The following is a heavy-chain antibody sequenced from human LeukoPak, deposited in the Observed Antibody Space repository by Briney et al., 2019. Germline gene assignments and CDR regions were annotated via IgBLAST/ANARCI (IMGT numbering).Heavy chain of an antibody. D-gene: IGHD3-22*01. CDR1: GFNFKTYG. J-gene: IGHJ4*02. CDR2: IVSNSYII. Sequence: QPGGSLRLSCAASGFNFKTYGMNWVRQAPRGGLEWLSYIVSNSYIIHYADSVRGRFTISRDNSENMLYLQMNSLRVEDTAVYFCAKDRPNYYGSNGHYYRRDGDYWGQGTLVTVSS. V-gene: IGHV3-48*01. CDR3: AKDRPNYYGSNGHYYRRDGDY.